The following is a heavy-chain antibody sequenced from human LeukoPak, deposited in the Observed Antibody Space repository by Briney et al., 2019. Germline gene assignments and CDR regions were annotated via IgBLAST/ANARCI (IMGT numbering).Heavy chain of an antibody. CDR2: VSAGGDST. J-gene: IGHJ4*02. V-gene: IGHV3-23*01. Sequence: GGSLRLSCAASAFTFSSYAMTWVRQAPGKGLEWVSTVSAGGDSTYYADSVKGRFTISRDNAKNTLSLQMNSLRADDTAVYYCAKDRYVGSREQDSTYYFDYWGQGTLVTVYS. D-gene: IGHD5-24*01. CDR1: AFTFSSYA. CDR3: AKDRYVGSREQDSTYYFDY.